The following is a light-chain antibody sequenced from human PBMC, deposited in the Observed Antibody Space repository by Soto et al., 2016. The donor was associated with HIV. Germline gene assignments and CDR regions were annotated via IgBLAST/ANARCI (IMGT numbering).Light chain of an antibody. J-gene: IGKJ5*01. CDR2: AAS. CDR1: QMINSY. Sequence: DIQMTQSPSSLSASVGDTVTITCRASQMINSYLNWYQQKPGKAPRLLISAASSLQVGVPSRFSGSRPRTGFSLTITSLQPEDFATYYCQQSYSIPLTFGQGTRLEIK. CDR3: QQSYSIPLT. V-gene: IGKV1-39*01.